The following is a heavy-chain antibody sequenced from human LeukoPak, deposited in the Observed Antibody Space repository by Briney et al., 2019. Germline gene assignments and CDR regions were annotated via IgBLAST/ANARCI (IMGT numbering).Heavy chain of an antibody. J-gene: IGHJ4*02. CDR1: GVSISSYY. D-gene: IGHD1-26*01. V-gene: IGHV4-59*08. CDR3: ARLAAISGSDYPDD. CDR2: IFYSGNT. Sequence: SETLSLTCTVSGVSISSYYWSWIRQPPGKGLEWIGYIFYSGNTIYNPSLRSRVTISADTSKNHFSLRLRSVTVADTAVYYCARLAAISGSDYPDDWGQGTLVTVSS.